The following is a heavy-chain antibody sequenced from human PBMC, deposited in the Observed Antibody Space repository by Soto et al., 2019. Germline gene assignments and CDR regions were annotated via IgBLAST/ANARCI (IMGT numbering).Heavy chain of an antibody. D-gene: IGHD2-2*01. CDR3: ARGALGYCISTSCYGGVVVVASDY. CDR1: GYTFTSYG. J-gene: IGHJ4*02. CDR2: ISAYNGNT. Sequence: QVQLVQSGAEVKKPGASVKVSCKASGYTFTSYGISWVRQAPGQGLEWMGWISAYNGNTNYAQKLQGRVTMTTDTSTSTAYMELRSLRSDDTAVYYCARGALGYCISTSCYGGVVVVASDYWGQGTLVTVSS. V-gene: IGHV1-18*01.